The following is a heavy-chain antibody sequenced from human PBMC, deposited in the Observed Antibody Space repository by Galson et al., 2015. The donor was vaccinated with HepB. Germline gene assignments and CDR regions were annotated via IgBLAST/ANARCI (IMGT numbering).Heavy chain of an antibody. CDR1: GFTFSNSA. D-gene: IGHD2-2*01. CDR3: ARAHPQLAAPDY. V-gene: IGHV3-11*06. CDR2: ISSSSSYT. Sequence: SLRLSCAVSGFTFSNSAMSWIRQAPGKGLEWVSYISSSSSYTNYADSVKGRFTISRDNAKNSLYLQMNSLRAEDTAVYYCARAHPQLAAPDYWGQGTLVTVSS. J-gene: IGHJ4*02.